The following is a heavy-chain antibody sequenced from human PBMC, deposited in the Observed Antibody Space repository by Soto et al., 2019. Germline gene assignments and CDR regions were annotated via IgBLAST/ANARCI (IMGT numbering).Heavy chain of an antibody. Sequence: QVQLVQSGAEVKKPGSSVKVSCKASGGTFSSYAISWVRQAPGQGLEWMGGIIPIFGTANYAQKFQGRVTITXXEXTXXAYMELSSLRSEDTAVYYCARDEDWNDGTDDAFDIWGQGTMVTVSS. J-gene: IGHJ3*02. D-gene: IGHD1-1*01. CDR1: GGTFSSYA. V-gene: IGHV1-69*05. CDR2: IIPIFGTA. CDR3: ARDEDWNDGTDDAFDI.